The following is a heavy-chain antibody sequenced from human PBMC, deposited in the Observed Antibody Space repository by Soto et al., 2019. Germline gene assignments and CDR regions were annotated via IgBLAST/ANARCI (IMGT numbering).Heavy chain of an antibody. V-gene: IGHV3-30*18. CDR1: GVTLSSQR. CDR2: ISNDGGNK. D-gene: IGHD3-10*01. J-gene: IGHJ5*02. Sequence: GGSLRGSCIASGVTLSSQRKHWVRQAPGRGLEWVAVISNDGGNKYYADSVKGRFTISRDNSANTLFLQFNSLRAEDTAVCYCAKDLYYYHFSLDDLWRQGTLVTVSS. CDR3: AKDLYYYHFSLDDL.